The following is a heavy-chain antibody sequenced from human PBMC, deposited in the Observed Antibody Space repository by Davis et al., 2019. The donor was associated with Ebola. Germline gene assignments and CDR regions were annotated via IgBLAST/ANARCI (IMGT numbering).Heavy chain of an antibody. CDR1: GGSFSGYY. D-gene: IGHD6-19*01. J-gene: IGHJ4*02. CDR3: NVKSSGWYRFDY. CDR2: IYHSGST. Sequence: MPSETLSLTCAVYGGSFSGYYWSWIRQPPGKGLEWIGEIYHSGSTNYNPSLKSRVTISVDTSKNQFSLKLSSVTAADTAVYYCNVKSSGWYRFDYWGQGTLVTVSS. V-gene: IGHV4-34*01.